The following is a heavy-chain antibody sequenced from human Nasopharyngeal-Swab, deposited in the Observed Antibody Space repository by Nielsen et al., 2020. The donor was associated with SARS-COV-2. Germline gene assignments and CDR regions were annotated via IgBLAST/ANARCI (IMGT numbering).Heavy chain of an antibody. CDR2: IYYSGST. V-gene: IGHV4-39*01. D-gene: IGHD3-3*01. Sequence: SETLSLTCTVSGGSISRSSYYWGWIRQPPGKGLEWIGSIYYSGSTYYNPSLKSRVTISVDTSKNQFSLKLSSVTAADTAVYYCAATSVLRFLEWLNNWFDPWGQGTRVTVSS. J-gene: IGHJ5*02. CDR3: AATSVLRFLEWLNNWFDP. CDR1: GGSISRSSYY.